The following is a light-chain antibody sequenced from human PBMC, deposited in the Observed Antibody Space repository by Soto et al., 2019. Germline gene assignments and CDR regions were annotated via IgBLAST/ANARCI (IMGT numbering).Light chain of an antibody. Sequence: QSVLTQPPSMSAASGQTVTISCSGSSSNIGNNYVSWYQQLPGTAPKLLIYDNNQRPSGIPDRFSGSKSVTSATLAITGLQSGDEADYYCGTWDSTLNVGVFGGGTQLTVL. CDR1: SSNIGNNY. V-gene: IGLV1-51*01. J-gene: IGLJ3*02. CDR2: DNN. CDR3: GTWDSTLNVGV.